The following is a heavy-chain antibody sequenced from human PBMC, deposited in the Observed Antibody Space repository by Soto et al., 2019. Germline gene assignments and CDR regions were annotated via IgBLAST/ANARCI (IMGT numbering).Heavy chain of an antibody. Sequence: PGGSLRLSCSASGFTFSSYGMHWVRQAPGKGLEWVAVIWYDGSNKYYADSVKGRFTISRDNSKNTLYLQMNSLRAEDTAVYYCARDRNRYSSSWYFDYWGQGTLVTVSS. J-gene: IGHJ4*02. CDR3: ARDRNRYSSSWYFDY. D-gene: IGHD6-13*01. CDR2: IWYDGSNK. CDR1: GFTFSSYG. V-gene: IGHV3-33*01.